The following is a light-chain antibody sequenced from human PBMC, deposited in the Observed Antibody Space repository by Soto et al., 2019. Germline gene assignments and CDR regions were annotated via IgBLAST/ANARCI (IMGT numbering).Light chain of an antibody. V-gene: IGLV2-14*01. CDR2: EVT. CDR1: SSDIGIYKY. Sequence: QSALTQPASVSGSPGQSIAISCTGSSSDIGIYKYVSWYQQHPGKVPKLIIYEVTNRPSGVSNRFSGSKSGNTASLTISDLQAEDEADYYCSSYTTSSTRVFGTGTKLTVL. CDR3: SSYTTSSTRV. J-gene: IGLJ1*01.